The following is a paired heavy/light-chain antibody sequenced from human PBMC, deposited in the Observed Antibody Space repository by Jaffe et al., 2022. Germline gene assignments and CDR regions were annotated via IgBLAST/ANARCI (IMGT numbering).Heavy chain of an antibody. D-gene: IGHD3-10*01. V-gene: IGHV4-61*02. J-gene: IGHJ6*03. CDR1: GGSISSGSYY. CDR3: ARGLTYYYGSGSYWGYYYYYMDV. CDR2: IYTSGST. Sequence: QVQLQESGPGLVKPSQTLSLTCTVSGGSISSGSYYWSWIRQPAGKGLEWIGRIYTSGSTNYNPSLKSRVTISVDTSKNQFSLKLSSVTAADTAVYYCARGLTYYYGSGSYWGYYYYYMDVWGKGTTVTVSS.
Light chain of an antibody. Sequence: QSVLTQPPSVSGAPGQRVTISCTGSSSNIGAGYDVHWYQQLPGTAPKLLIYGNSNRPSGVPDRFSGSKSGTSASLAITGLQAEDEADYYCQSYDSSLSGPWVFGGGTKLTVL. CDR2: GNS. V-gene: IGLV1-40*01. J-gene: IGLJ3*02. CDR1: SSNIGAGYD. CDR3: QSYDSSLSGPWV.